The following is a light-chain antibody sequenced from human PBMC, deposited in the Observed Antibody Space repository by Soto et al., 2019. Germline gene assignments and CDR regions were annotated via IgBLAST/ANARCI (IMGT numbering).Light chain of an antibody. Sequence: QSVLTQPASVSGSPGQSITFSCTGTSSDVGGYNYVSWYQQHPGKAPKLMIYDVTNRPSGVSDRFSGFKSGNTASLTISGLQAEDEADYYCCSYTSSSTYVFGTGTKLTVL. CDR1: SSDVGGYNY. V-gene: IGLV2-14*03. CDR3: CSYTSSSTYV. CDR2: DVT. J-gene: IGLJ1*01.